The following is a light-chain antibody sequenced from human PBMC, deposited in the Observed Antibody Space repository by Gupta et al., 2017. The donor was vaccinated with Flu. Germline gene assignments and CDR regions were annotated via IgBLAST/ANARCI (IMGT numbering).Light chain of an antibody. J-gene: IGLJ3*02. Sequence: SYVLTQLPSVSVAPGQTARMTCGGDSIGSKTVHWYQKKAGQAPVRVVYDDTDRPSGIPERFSGSNSGNTATLTINRVEAGDEAGYYCQVWDSNSDRPVFGGGTQLTVL. CDR1: SIGSKT. CDR2: DDT. V-gene: IGLV3-21*02. CDR3: QVWDSNSDRPV.